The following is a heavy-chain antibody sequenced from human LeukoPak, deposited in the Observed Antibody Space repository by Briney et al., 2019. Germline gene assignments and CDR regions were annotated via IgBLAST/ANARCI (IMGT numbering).Heavy chain of an antibody. V-gene: IGHV3-21*01. Sequence: GGSLRLSCAASGFTFSSYSMNWVRQAPGKGLECVSSISSSSSYIYYADSVKGRFTISRDNAKNSLYLQMNSLRAEDTAVYYCARALVSGLTYYYDSSGYAFGYWGQGTLVTVSS. CDR1: GFTFSSYS. J-gene: IGHJ4*02. CDR3: ARALVSGLTYYYDSSGYAFGY. D-gene: IGHD3-22*01. CDR2: ISSSSSYI.